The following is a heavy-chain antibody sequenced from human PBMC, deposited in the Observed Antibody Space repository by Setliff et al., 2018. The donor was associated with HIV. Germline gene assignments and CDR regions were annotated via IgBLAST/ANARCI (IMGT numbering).Heavy chain of an antibody. CDR2: IGSSSSTI. Sequence: GGSLRLSCAASGFTFSSYNMNWVRQAPGKGLEWVSYIGSSSSTIYYADSVEGRFTISRDNAKNSLYLQMNSLRAEDTAVYYCASRRWPYCGDDCYKYYFDYWGQGTLVTVSS. V-gene: IGHV3-48*01. J-gene: IGHJ4*02. CDR1: GFTFSSYN. D-gene: IGHD2-21*02. CDR3: ASRRWPYCGDDCYKYYFDY.